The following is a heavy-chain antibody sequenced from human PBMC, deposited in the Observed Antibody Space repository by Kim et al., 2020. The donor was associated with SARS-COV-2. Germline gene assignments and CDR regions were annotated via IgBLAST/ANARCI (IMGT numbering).Heavy chain of an antibody. CDR1: GYTFTAYT. CDR3: VRGGVGRHWDH. J-gene: IGHJ4*02. CDR2: INGGDGNT. D-gene: IGHD3-16*01. Sequence: ASVKVSCKASGYTFTAYTIFWVRQAPGQGLEWMGSINGGDGNTRFSQNFRGRVTISRDTSASTAFMELSSLTLEDTAVYYCVRGGVGRHWDHGGQGTRVT. V-gene: IGHV1-3*01.